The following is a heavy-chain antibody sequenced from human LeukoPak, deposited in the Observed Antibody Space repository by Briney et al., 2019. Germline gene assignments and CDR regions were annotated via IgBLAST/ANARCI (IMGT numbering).Heavy chain of an antibody. CDR1: GFTFSSYA. CDR2: ISYDGSNK. J-gene: IGHJ6*02. D-gene: IGHD2-15*01. Sequence: GGSLRLSCAASGFTFSSYAMSWVRQAPGKGLEWVAVISYDGSNKYYADSVKGRFTISRDNSKNTLYLQMNSLRAEDMAVYYCARDTRPRWSSGGSYYYYYGMDVWGQGTTVAVSS. CDR3: ARDTRPRWSSGGSYYYYYGMDV. V-gene: IGHV3-30*03.